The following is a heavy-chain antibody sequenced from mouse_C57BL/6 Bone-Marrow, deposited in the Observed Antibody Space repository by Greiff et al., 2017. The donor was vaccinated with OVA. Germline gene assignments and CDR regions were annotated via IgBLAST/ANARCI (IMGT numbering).Heavy chain of an antibody. CDR1: GFNIKDDY. CDR2: IDPENGDT. CDR3: TTWGDEGFAY. V-gene: IGHV14-4*01. D-gene: IGHD3-3*01. J-gene: IGHJ3*01. Sequence: VQLQQSGAELVRPGASVKLSCTASGFNIKDDYMHWVKQRPEQGLEWIGWIDPENGDTEYASKFQGKAPITADTSSNTAYLQLSSLTSEDTAVYYCTTWGDEGFAYWGQGTLVTVSA.